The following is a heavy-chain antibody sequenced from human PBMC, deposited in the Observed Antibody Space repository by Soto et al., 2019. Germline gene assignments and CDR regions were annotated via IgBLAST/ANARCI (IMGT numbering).Heavy chain of an antibody. Sequence: GGSLRLSCAASGFTFSSYAMSWVRQAPGKGLEWVSAISGSGGSTYYADSVKGRFTISRDNSKNTLYLQMNSLRAEDTAVYYSAKDRRGITIFGVVIVWGQGTLVTVSS. V-gene: IGHV3-23*01. J-gene: IGHJ4*02. CDR3: AKDRRGITIFGVVIV. CDR1: GFTFSSYA. D-gene: IGHD3-3*01. CDR2: ISGSGGST.